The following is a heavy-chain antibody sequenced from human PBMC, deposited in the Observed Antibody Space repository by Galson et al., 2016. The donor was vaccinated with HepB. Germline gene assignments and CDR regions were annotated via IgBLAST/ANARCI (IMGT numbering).Heavy chain of an antibody. D-gene: IGHD1-26*01. CDR1: GGSVSSGSYY. Sequence: SETLSLTCTVSGGSVSSGSYYWSWIRQPPGKGLEWIGYISYSGSTNYHPSLKSRVTISVDTSKNQFSLRPGSVTAADTAGYYCARDRSIVGAIFDYWGQGTLVTVSS. V-gene: IGHV4-61*01. J-gene: IGHJ4*02. CDR2: ISYSGST. CDR3: ARDRSIVGAIFDY.